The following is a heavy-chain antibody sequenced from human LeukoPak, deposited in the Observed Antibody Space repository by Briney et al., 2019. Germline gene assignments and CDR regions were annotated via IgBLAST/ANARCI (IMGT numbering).Heavy chain of an antibody. D-gene: IGHD3-16*01. CDR2: TWYDGSNK. V-gene: IGHV3-33*01. Sequence: PGGSLRLSCAASGFTFSSSGMHWVRQAPGKGLEWVAVTWYDGSNKYYADSVKGRFTISRDNSKNTLYLQMNSLRAEDTAVYYCARDPSAHGGTYLDYWGQGTLVTVSS. CDR3: ARDPSAHGGTYLDY. CDR1: GFTFSSSG. J-gene: IGHJ4*02.